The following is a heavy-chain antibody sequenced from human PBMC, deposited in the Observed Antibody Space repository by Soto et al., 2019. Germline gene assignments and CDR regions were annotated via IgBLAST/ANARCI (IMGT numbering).Heavy chain of an antibody. V-gene: IGHV1-69*01. CDR1: GGTFSSYA. D-gene: IGHD4-4*01. J-gene: IGHJ6*02. Sequence: QVQLVQSGAEVKKPGSSVKVSCKASGGTFSSYAISWVRQAPGQGLEWMGGIIPIFGTANYAQKFQGRVTITADESTRTAYMELRSLRSEDTAVYYGARRKSNNTYYYYYGMDVWGQGTTVTVSS. CDR3: ARRKSNNTYYYYYGMDV. CDR2: IIPIFGTA.